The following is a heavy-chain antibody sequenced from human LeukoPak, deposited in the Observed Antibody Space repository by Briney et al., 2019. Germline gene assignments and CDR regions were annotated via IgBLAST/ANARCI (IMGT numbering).Heavy chain of an antibody. CDR3: SDTAMGPSRY. Sequence: KSGGSLRLSCAASGFTFSSYAMSWVRQSPGKGLEWVSSISSSSSYIYYADSVKGRFTISRDNARNSLYLQMNSLRAEDTAVYYCSDTAMGPSRYWGQGTLVTVSS. J-gene: IGHJ4*02. CDR2: ISSSSSYI. V-gene: IGHV3-21*01. D-gene: IGHD5-18*01. CDR1: GFTFSSYA.